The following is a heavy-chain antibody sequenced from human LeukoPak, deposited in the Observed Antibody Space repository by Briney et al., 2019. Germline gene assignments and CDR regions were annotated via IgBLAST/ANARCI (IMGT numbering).Heavy chain of an antibody. CDR3: VKGSLAAAGAFDY. V-gene: IGHV3-64D*06. CDR2: ISSNGGST. D-gene: IGHD6-13*01. J-gene: IGHJ4*02. Sequence: HPGGSLRLSCSASGFTFSSYAMRWVRQAPGKGLEYVPAISSNGGSTYYADSVKGRFTISRDNSKNTLYLQMSSLRAEDTAVYYCVKGSLAAAGAFDYWGQGTLVTVSS. CDR1: GFTFSSYA.